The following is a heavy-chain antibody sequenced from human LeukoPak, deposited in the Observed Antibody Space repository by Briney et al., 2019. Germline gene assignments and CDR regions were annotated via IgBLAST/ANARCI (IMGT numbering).Heavy chain of an antibody. Sequence: SETLSLTCTVSGGSVSTYYWSWIRQPPGKGLEWVGYVSASGSTNYNPSLKSRVTISVDTSKNQFSLKLSSVTAADTAVYYCAGCDMYARWQSDFWGQGTLVTVSS. CDR2: VSASGST. D-gene: IGHD2-8*01. CDR1: GGSVSTYY. J-gene: IGHJ4*02. V-gene: IGHV4-4*09. CDR3: AGCDMYARWQSDF.